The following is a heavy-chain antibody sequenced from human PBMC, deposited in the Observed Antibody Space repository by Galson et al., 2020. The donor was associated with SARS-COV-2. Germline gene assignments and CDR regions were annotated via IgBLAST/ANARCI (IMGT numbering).Heavy chain of an antibody. V-gene: IGHV3-30*18. Sequence: GGSLRLSCAASGFTFKTYGMHWVRQAPGKGLEWVAVISNDGYKKDYSDSVRGRFTISRDNSKNTLDLQMTSLRGEDTAVYYCAKDPYGYDSIYFDSWGQGIQVIVSS. CDR2: ISNDGYKK. D-gene: IGHD5-12*01. CDR1: GFTFKTYG. CDR3: AKDPYGYDSIYFDS. J-gene: IGHJ4*02.